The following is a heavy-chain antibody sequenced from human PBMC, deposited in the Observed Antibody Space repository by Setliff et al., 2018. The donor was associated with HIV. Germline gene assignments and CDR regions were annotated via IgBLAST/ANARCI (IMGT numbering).Heavy chain of an antibody. V-gene: IGHV4-4*08. J-gene: IGHJ6*03. CDR1: GGSISTYY. CDR3: AREIQFSATTYYYYYMDD. CDR2: IYKSGST. Sequence: SETLSLTCTVSGGSISTYYWSWIRQSPGKGLEWIGYIYKSGSTNYNPSLKSRVTLSVDTSKNQFSLKVTSVTAADTAVYYCAREIQFSATTYYYYYMDDWGRGTTVTVSS. D-gene: IGHD5-18*01.